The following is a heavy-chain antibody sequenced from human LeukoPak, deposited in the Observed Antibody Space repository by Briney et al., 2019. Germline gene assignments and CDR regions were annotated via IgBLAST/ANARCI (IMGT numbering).Heavy chain of an antibody. J-gene: IGHJ3*02. CDR2: FDPEYGET. CDR3: ATTSSLGSMYYYDSSPYGAFDI. Sequence: ASVKVSCKVSGYTLTELSMHWVRQAPGKGLEWMGGFDPEYGETIYAQKFQGRVTITEDTSTDTAYMELSSLRSEDTDAYYCATTSSLGSMYYYDSSPYGAFDIWGQGTMVTVSS. V-gene: IGHV1-24*01. CDR1: GYTLTELS. D-gene: IGHD3-22*01.